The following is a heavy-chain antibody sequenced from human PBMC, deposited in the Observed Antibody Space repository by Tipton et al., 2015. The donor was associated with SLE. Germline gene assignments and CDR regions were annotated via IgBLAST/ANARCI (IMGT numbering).Heavy chain of an antibody. D-gene: IGHD6-19*01. CDR3: ARDGIAVAGKGGWFNP. J-gene: IGHJ5*02. Sequence: LRLSCTVSGGSISSYYWSWIRQPAGKGLEWIGRIYTSGSTNYNPSLKSRVTMSVDTSKNQFSLKLSSVTAADTAVYYCARDGIAVAGKGGWFNPWGQGTLVTVSS. V-gene: IGHV4-4*07. CDR1: GGSISSYY. CDR2: IYTSGST.